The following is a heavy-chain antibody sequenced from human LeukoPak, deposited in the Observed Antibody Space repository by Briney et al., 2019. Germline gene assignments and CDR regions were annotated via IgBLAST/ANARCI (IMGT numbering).Heavy chain of an antibody. CDR3: ARSLGDSSGYYPLPFDY. J-gene: IGHJ4*02. Sequence: ASVKVSCKASGYTFSNYGITWVRQAPGQGLEWMGWISGYNGNTNFAQKLQGRASMTTDTSTYTSDMGLRSLRSDDTAVYYCARSLGDSSGYYPLPFDYWGQGTLVIVSS. D-gene: IGHD3-22*01. V-gene: IGHV1-18*01. CDR1: GYTFSNYG. CDR2: ISGYNGNT.